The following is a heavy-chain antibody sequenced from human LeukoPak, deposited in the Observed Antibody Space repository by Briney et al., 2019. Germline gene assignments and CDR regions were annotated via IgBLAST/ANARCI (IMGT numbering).Heavy chain of an antibody. Sequence: GGSLRLSCAASGFTFDDYAMHWVRQAPGKGLEWVSGISWNSGSIGYADSVKGRFTISRDNAKNSLYLQMNSLRAEDTAVYYCAREVRFITGALVDAFDIWGQGTMVTVSS. J-gene: IGHJ3*02. CDR1: GFTFDDYA. CDR2: ISWNSGSI. D-gene: IGHD1-20*01. CDR3: AREVRFITGALVDAFDI. V-gene: IGHV3-9*01.